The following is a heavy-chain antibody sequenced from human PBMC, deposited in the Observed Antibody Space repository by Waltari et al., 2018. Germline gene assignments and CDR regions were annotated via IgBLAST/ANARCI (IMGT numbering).Heavy chain of an antibody. V-gene: IGHV3-7*01. CDR1: EFTFAYYW. Sequence: EVQLVESGGGLVQPGGSLRLSCAASEFTFAYYWVTWVRQAPGKGLEWVANIKEDGSEKYYVDSVKGRFTISRDNAKNSLYLQMSSLRVEDTAVYYCATQSWSNLEYWGQGTLVTVSS. D-gene: IGHD3-3*01. J-gene: IGHJ4*02. CDR3: ATQSWSNLEY. CDR2: IKEDGSEK.